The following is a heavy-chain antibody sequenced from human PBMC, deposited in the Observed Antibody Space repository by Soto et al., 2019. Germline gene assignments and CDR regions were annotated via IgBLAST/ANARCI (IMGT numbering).Heavy chain of an antibody. V-gene: IGHV1-8*01. CDR2: MNPNSGNT. CDR1: GYTFTSYD. D-gene: IGHD2-2*02. J-gene: IGHJ6*02. Sequence: ASVKVSCKASGYTFTSYDINWVRQATGQGLEWMGWMNPNSGNTGYAQKFQGRVTMTRNTSISTAYMELSSLRSEDTAVYYCARGGRRTNIVVVPAAIRYYYGMDVWGQGTTVTVSS. CDR3: ARGGRRTNIVVVPAAIRYYYGMDV.